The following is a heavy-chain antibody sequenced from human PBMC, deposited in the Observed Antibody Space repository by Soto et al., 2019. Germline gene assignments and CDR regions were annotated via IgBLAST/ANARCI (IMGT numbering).Heavy chain of an antibody. CDR3: ARGAGGYDYMDV. V-gene: IGHV3-74*01. CDR2: LYTDGTRT. D-gene: IGHD3-10*01. Sequence: EVQLVESGGGLVQPGGSLRLSCEASGFTFSSYWMHWVRQAPGKGLVWVSRLYTDGTRTSYADSVKGRFTISRDNAKKTLYLQMNSLSALDSGASYCARGAGGYDYMDVWCKGTTVTV. CDR1: GFTFSSYW. J-gene: IGHJ6*03.